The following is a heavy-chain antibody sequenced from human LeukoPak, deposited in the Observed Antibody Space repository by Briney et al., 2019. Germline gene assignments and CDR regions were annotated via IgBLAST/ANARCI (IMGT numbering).Heavy chain of an antibody. CDR2: IYVDGRTT. V-gene: IGHV3-74*01. Sequence: PGGSLRLSCVASGFTFSNYWMHWVRQPPGKGLVWVSRIYVDGRTTNYADSVKGRFTISRDNSKDTLYLQLNSLRGEDTAIYYCTKDSSGDYYTSDSWGQGTLVTVSS. CDR1: GFTFSNYW. CDR3: TKDSSGDYYTSDS. J-gene: IGHJ4*02. D-gene: IGHD4-17*01.